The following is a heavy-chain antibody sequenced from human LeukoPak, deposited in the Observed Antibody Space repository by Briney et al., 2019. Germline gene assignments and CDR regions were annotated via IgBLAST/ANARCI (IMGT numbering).Heavy chain of an antibody. CDR3: ATYQLSGYFDY. CDR2: FYYSGST. D-gene: IGHD2-2*01. J-gene: IGHJ4*02. Sequence: SETLSLTCTVSGGSISSYYWSWIRQPPGKGLEWIGYFYYSGSTNYNPSLKSRVTISVDTSKNHFSLKLSSVTAADTAVYYCATYQLSGYFDYWGQGTLVTVSS. V-gene: IGHV4-59*01. CDR1: GGSISSYY.